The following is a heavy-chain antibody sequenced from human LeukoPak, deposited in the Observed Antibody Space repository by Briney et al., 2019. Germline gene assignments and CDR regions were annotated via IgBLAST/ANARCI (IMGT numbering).Heavy chain of an antibody. Sequence: PSETLSLTCTVSGGSISSSSYYWGWIRQPPGKGLEWIGSIYYSGSTYYNPSLKSRVTISVDTSKNQFSLKLSSVTAADTAVYYCAGDSSGYYDYWGQGTLVTVSS. D-gene: IGHD3-22*01. CDR1: GGSISSSSYY. J-gene: IGHJ4*02. CDR3: AGDSSGYYDY. V-gene: IGHV4-39*07. CDR2: IYYSGST.